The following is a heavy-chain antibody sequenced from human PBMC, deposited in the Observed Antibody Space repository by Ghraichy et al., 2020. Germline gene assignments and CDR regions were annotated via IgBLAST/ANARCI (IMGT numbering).Heavy chain of an antibody. CDR1: GFTFSSFC. J-gene: IGHJ4*02. Sequence: GESLNISCAASGFTFSSFCMNWVRQAPGKGLEWVSFISGTTDYTFYADSVRGRFTVSRDNAQNSLYLQMSGLRADDTAVYYCVRGVTDFWGPGTLVTVSS. D-gene: IGHD2-21*02. CDR2: ISGTTDYT. V-gene: IGHV3-21*01. CDR3: VRGVTDF.